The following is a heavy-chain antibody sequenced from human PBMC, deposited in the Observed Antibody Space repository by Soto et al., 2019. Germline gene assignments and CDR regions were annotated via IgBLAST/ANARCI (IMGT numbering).Heavy chain of an antibody. CDR3: AKDLERELPNLAYFDY. Sequence: GGSLRLSCAASGFTFSSYAMSWVRQAPGKGLEWASAISGSGGSTYYADSVKGRFTISRDNSKNTLYLQMNSLRAEDTAVYYCAKDLERELPNLAYFDYWGQGTLVTVSS. D-gene: IGHD1-26*01. J-gene: IGHJ4*02. CDR2: ISGSGGST. V-gene: IGHV3-23*01. CDR1: GFTFSSYA.